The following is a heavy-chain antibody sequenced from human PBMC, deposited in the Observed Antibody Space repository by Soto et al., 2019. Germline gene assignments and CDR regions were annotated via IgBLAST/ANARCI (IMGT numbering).Heavy chain of an antibody. D-gene: IGHD1-1*01. V-gene: IGHV3-74*01. Sequence: GGPMRLCCAASGFMFSSHSGHWVRQAPGKGLVGVSHIGPDGSNIWEADSVQGRFTISRDNARNRLYLQMNSLRDEDTAIYYCVRDNNWSLDYWGQGILVTVSS. CDR1: GFMFSSHS. J-gene: IGHJ4*02. CDR2: IGPDGSNI. CDR3: VRDNNWSLDY.